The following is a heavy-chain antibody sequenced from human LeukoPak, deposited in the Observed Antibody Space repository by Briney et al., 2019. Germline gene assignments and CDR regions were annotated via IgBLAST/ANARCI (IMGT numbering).Heavy chain of an antibody. CDR1: GFTFSDYW. J-gene: IGHJ3*02. D-gene: IGHD6-6*01. CDR2: INQDGSEK. CDR3: ARVASYAFDI. Sequence: GGSLRLSCTVSGFTFSDYWMSWVRQGPGKGLEWVANINQDGSEKYYVDSVMGRFTVSRDNDKSSLYLQVNSLRAEDRAVYYCARVASYAFDIWGQGTMVTVSS. V-gene: IGHV3-7*01.